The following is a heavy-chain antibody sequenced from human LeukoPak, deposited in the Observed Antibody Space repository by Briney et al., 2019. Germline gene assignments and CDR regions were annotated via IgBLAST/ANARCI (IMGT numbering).Heavy chain of an antibody. Sequence: SETLSLTCTVSGGSISSYSWSWIRQPPGKGLEWIGYIHYSGATNYNPSLKGRVTISADTSKNQFSLKLSSVTAADTAMYYCARDAAGFNSSWEFDYWGQGTLVTVSS. CDR2: IHYSGAT. V-gene: IGHV4-59*01. D-gene: IGHD6-13*01. J-gene: IGHJ4*02. CDR3: ARDAAGFNSSWEFDY. CDR1: GGSISSYS.